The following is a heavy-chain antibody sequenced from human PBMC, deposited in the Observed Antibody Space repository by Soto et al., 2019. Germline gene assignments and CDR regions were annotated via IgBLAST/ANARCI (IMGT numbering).Heavy chain of an antibody. V-gene: IGHV4-39*01. Sequence: SETLSLTCTVSGGSISSSTYYWGWIRQPPGKGLEWIGSIYYSGSTYYNPSLKSRVTISVDTSKNQFSLKLSSVTAADTAVYYCARHPPYGPLDYWGQGTLVTVSS. CDR3: ARHPPYGPLDY. J-gene: IGHJ4*02. D-gene: IGHD4-17*01. CDR1: GGSISSSTYY. CDR2: IYYSGST.